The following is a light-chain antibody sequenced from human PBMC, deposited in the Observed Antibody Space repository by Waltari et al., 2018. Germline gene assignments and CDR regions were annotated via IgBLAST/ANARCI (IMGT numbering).Light chain of an antibody. CDR3: QKYGTIPAT. CDR2: DTS. CDR1: QSVSRY. V-gene: IGKV3-20*01. J-gene: IGKJ1*01. Sequence: EIVLTQSPGTLSLSPGERATLSCRASQSVSRYLAWYQQRPGQPPRLLSYDTSTRATGIPDRFSGSGSGTDFSLTISRLEPEDFAVYYCQKYGTIPATFGQGTKVEI.